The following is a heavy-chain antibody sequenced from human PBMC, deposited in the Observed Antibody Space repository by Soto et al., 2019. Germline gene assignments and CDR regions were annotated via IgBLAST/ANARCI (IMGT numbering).Heavy chain of an antibody. V-gene: IGHV4-4*07. CDR1: GGPISSYY. J-gene: IGHJ4*02. Sequence: PXDTLSLTCTVAGGPISSYYWSWIRQPAGKGLEWIGRIYTSGSTNYNPSLKSRVTMSVDTSKNQFSLKLSSVTAADTAVYYCARDHGYSSSFFDYWGQGTLVTVSS. D-gene: IGHD6-6*01. CDR3: ARDHGYSSSFFDY. CDR2: IYTSGST.